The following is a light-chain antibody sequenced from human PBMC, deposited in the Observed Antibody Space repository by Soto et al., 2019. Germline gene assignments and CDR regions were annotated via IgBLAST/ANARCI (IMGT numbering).Light chain of an antibody. CDR2: DVS. CDR1: HSVTSNY. J-gene: IGKJ1*01. V-gene: IGKV3-20*01. Sequence: EIVLTQSPGTLSLSPGERATLSCRSSHSVTSNYLAWYQQKPGQAPRLLIYDVSSRATGIPDRFSGSVSGKDFPLTIRRLETVDFAVYYCQQYGISPTFGQGTKVEIK. CDR3: QQYGISPT.